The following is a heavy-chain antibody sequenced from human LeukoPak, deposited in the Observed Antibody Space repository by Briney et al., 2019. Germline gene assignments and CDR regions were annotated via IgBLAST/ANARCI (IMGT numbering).Heavy chain of an antibody. CDR2: IIPIFGTA. V-gene: IGHV1-69*13. CDR1: GGTFSSYA. Sequence: GASVKVSCKASGGTFSSYAISWVRQAPGQGLEWMGGIIPIFGTANYAQKFQGRVTITADESTSTAYMELSSLRSEDTAVYYCARGSPGASVAGRQYIFDYWGQGTLVTVSS. CDR3: ARGSPGASVAGRQYIFDY. J-gene: IGHJ4*02. D-gene: IGHD6-19*01.